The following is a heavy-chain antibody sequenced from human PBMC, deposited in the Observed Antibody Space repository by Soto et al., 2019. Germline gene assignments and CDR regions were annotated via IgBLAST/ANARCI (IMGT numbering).Heavy chain of an antibody. J-gene: IGHJ6*02. D-gene: IGHD2-8*01. V-gene: IGHV3-33*01. CDR1: GFTFSSYG. CDR3: ARGSGLMGDYYYYGMDV. CDR2: IWYDGSNK. Sequence: GGSLRLSCAASGFTFSSYGMHWVRQAPGKGLEWVAVIWYDGSNKYYADSVKGRFTISRDNSKNTLYLQMNSLRAEDTAVYYCARGSGLMGDYYYYGMDVWGQGTTVTVSS.